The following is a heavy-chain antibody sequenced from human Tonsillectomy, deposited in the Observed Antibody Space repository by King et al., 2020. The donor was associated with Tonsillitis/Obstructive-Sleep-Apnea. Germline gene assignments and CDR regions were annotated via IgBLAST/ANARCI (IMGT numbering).Heavy chain of an antibody. CDR1: GFSFSRYG. D-gene: IGHD2-2*01. Sequence: VQLVESGGGEVQPGRSLRLSCAASGFSFSRYGMHWVRQAPGKGLEWVADIWYDGSNKYYADSVKGRFTISRDSSKNTLYLQMNSLRVEDTAVYYCARDRGLYPNWHVDLWGRGTLVSVSS. J-gene: IGHJ2*01. CDR2: IWYDGSNK. CDR3: ARDRGLYPNWHVDL. V-gene: IGHV3-33*01.